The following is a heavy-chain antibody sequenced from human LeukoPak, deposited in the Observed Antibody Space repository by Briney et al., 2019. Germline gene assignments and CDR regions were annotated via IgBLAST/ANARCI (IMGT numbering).Heavy chain of an antibody. J-gene: IGHJ4*02. CDR1: GFTFSSYG. V-gene: IGHV3-30*02. Sequence: QSGGSLRLSCAASGFTFSSYGMHWVRQAPGKGLEWVAFIRYDGSNKYYADSVKGRFTISRDNSKNTLYLQMNSLRAEDTAVYYCAKASGPATYYYDSSGYYFPSGVLDYWGQGTLVTVSS. CDR3: AKASGPATYYYDSSGYYFPSGVLDY. D-gene: IGHD3-22*01. CDR2: IRYDGSNK.